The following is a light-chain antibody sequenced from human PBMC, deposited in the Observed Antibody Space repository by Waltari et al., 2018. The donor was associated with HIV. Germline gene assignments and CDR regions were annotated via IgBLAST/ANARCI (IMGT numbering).Light chain of an antibody. Sequence: IVLTQSPVTLSMSPGERATLSCRPCQSVTSFLAWYQQQPGQAPRLLIYYTSKRATGMPGRCSGRGSGTDFTLTISSLEPEDFAGYYCQHRIGVFGGGTKVE. CDR3: QHRIGV. V-gene: IGKV3-11*01. CDR1: QSVTSF. CDR2: YTS. J-gene: IGKJ4*01.